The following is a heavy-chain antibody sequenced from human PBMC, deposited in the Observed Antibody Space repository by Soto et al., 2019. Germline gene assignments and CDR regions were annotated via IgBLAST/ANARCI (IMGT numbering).Heavy chain of an antibody. CDR1: GFTFSSYG. Sequence: QVQLVESGGGVVQPGRSLRLSCAASGFTFSSYGMHWVRQAPGKGLEWVAVISYDGSNKYYADSVKGRFTISRDNSKNTLYLQMNSLRAEDTAVDYCAKDSRRDYVWGSYRLYYFDYWGQGTLVTVSS. CDR2: ISYDGSNK. V-gene: IGHV3-30*18. D-gene: IGHD3-16*02. J-gene: IGHJ4*02. CDR3: AKDSRRDYVWGSYRLYYFDY.